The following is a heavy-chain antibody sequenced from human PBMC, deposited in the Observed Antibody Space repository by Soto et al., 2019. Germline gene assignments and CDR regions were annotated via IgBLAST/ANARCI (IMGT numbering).Heavy chain of an antibody. V-gene: IGHV3-49*03. CDR1: GFTFGDYA. D-gene: IGHD3-9*01. Sequence: PGGSLRLSCTASGFTFGDYAMSWFRQAPGKGLEWVGFIRSKAYGGTTEYAASVKGRFTISRDDSKSIAYLQMNSLKTEDTAVYYCTRDNLRYFDWSPDNHYYGMDVWGQGTTVTVSS. CDR3: TRDNLRYFDWSPDNHYYGMDV. J-gene: IGHJ6*02. CDR2: IRSKAYGGTT.